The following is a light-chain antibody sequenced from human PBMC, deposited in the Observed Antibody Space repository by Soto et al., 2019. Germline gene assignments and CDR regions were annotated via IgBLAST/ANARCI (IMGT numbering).Light chain of an antibody. Sequence: EIVLTQSPVTLSLSPWERATLSCRASQSVFTYLAWYQQKPGQAPRLLIYGASTRATGIPARFSGSGSGTEFTLTINSLQPEDFATYYCQQSYITLTFGGGTKVDI. CDR3: QQSYITLT. V-gene: IGKV3-11*01. J-gene: IGKJ4*01. CDR1: QSVFTY. CDR2: GAS.